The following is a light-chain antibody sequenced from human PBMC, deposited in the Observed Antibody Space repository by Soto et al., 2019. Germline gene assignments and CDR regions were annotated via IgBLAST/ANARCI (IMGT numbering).Light chain of an antibody. Sequence: DIPMTQSPSSLSASVGDRVTITCQASQDITNYLNWYQQKPGKAPKLLIYEASSLETGVPSRFSGGGSGAHFTFTISSLQPEDFATYYCQQYVNLPLTSGGGTKVEVK. V-gene: IGKV1-33*01. J-gene: IGKJ4*01. CDR3: QQYVNLPLT. CDR1: QDITNY. CDR2: EAS.